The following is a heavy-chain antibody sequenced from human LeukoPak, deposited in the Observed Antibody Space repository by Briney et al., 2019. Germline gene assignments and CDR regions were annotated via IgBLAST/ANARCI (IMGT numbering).Heavy chain of an antibody. D-gene: IGHD5-12*01. CDR2: IYSSGST. J-gene: IGHJ3*02. CDR1: GGSISSYH. V-gene: IGHV4-59*01. CDR3: ARGNSGYDYAFDI. Sequence: PSETLSLTCTVPGGSISSYHWSWIRQPPGKGLQWIGFIYSSGSTNYNPSLKSRVTISLDTSKNQFSLRVSSATSADTAVYYCARGNSGYDYAFDIWGQGTMVTVSS.